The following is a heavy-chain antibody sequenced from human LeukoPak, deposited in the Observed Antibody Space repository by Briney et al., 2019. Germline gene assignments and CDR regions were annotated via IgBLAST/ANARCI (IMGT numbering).Heavy chain of an antibody. D-gene: IGHD1-1*01. J-gene: IGHJ3*02. CDR2: IHDSGRT. V-gene: IGHV4-4*02. Sequence: SETLSLTCAVSGGSISRNTWWSWARQPPGKGLEWIAEIHDSGRTNHNPSLKSRVTMSVDTSKNQFSLKLSSVTAADTAVYYCVRDVGTSDAFDIWGQGTMVIVSS. CDR1: GGSISRNTW. CDR3: VRDVGTSDAFDI.